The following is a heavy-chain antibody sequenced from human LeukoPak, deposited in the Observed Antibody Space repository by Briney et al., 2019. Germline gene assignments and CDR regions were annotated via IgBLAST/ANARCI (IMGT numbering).Heavy chain of an antibody. CDR3: ARGSPRVAGLSKDWYFDL. J-gene: IGHJ2*01. Sequence: SETLSLTCAVYGGSFSGYYWSWIRQPPGKGLEWIGEINHSGSTNYNPSLKSRDTISVDTSKNQFSLKLSSVTAADTAVYYCARGSPRVAGLSKDWYFDLWGRGTLVTVSS. CDR1: GGSFSGYY. CDR2: INHSGST. V-gene: IGHV4-34*01. D-gene: IGHD6-19*01.